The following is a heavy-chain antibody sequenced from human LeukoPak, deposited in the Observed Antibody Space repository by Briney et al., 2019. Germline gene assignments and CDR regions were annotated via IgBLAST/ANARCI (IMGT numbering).Heavy chain of an antibody. V-gene: IGHV3-49*04. CDR3: TRDMGRAAADVPHDY. Sequence: GGSLRLSCTASGFTFGDYAKSWVRQAPGKGLEWVGFIRSKAYGGTTEYAASVKGRFTISRDDSKSIAYLQMNSLKTEDTAVYYCTRDMGRAAADVPHDYWGQGTLVTVSS. J-gene: IGHJ4*02. CDR2: IRSKAYGGTT. D-gene: IGHD6-13*01. CDR1: GFTFGDYA.